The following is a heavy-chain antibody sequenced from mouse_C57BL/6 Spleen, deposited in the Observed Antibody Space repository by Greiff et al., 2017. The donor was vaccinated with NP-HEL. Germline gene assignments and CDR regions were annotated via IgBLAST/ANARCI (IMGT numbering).Heavy chain of an antibody. CDR2: IDPSDSYT. V-gene: IGHV1-69*01. J-gene: IGHJ3*01. CDR1: GYTFTSYW. D-gene: IGHD1-1*01. CDR3: ARNEGNYGSSFAY. Sequence: QVQLQQPGAELVMPGASVKLSCKASGYTFTSYWMHWVKQRPGQGLEWIGEIDPSDSYTNYNLKFKGKSTLTVDKSSSTAYMQLSSLTSEDSAVYYCARNEGNYGSSFAYWGQGTLVTVSA.